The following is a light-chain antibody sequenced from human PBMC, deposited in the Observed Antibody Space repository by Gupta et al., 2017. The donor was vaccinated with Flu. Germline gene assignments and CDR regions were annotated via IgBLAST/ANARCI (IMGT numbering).Light chain of an antibody. CDR2: ATY. CDR3: RQQVSYPRT. V-gene: IGKV1-17*01. CDR1: QGIRDY. Sequence: DIQMTQSPSSLSASVGDTVTITCRASQGIRDYLGWYQQKPGRVPKLLISATYNLQSGVPSRFSGSASGTEFTLTISSLQAEDFATYYCRQQVSYPRTFGQGTKVDIK. J-gene: IGKJ1*01.